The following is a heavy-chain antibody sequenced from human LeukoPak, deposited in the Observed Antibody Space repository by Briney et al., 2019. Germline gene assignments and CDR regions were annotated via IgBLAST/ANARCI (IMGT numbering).Heavy chain of an antibody. D-gene: IGHD3-10*01. CDR2: IRYDGSNK. J-gene: IGHJ4*02. CDR1: GFTFSSYG. CDR3: VSADRWFGELSVY. Sequence: TGGSLRLSCAASGFTFSSYGMHWVRQAPGKGLEWVAFIRYDGSNKYYADSVKGRFTISRDNSKNTLYLQMNSLRAEDTAVYYCVSADRWFGELSVYWGQGTLVTVSS. V-gene: IGHV3-30*02.